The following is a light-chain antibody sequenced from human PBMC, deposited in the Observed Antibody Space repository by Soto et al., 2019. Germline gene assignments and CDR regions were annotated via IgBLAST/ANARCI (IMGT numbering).Light chain of an antibody. CDR2: DVT. J-gene: IGLJ2*01. Sequence: QSALTQPASVSGSPGQSITISCTGTSSDIGGYNYVSWYQQHPGKAPKLIIFDVTYRPSGVSNRFSGSKSGNTASLTIAWLQAEDEADYYCTSYTATSTLEVFGGGTKLTVL. V-gene: IGLV2-14*03. CDR1: SSDIGGYNY. CDR3: TSYTATSTLEV.